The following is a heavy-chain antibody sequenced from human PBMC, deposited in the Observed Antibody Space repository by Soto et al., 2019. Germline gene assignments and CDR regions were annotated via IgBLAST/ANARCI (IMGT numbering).Heavy chain of an antibody. CDR1: GFTFSSYA. Sequence: EVQLLESGGGLVQPGGSLRLSCAASGFTFSSYAMSWVRQAPGKRLKWVSTMSGSGGTTYYADSVKGRFTISRDNSKSTLYLQMNSLRAEDTAVYYCAKVPYHDVLTGYYYFEYWGQGTLVTVSS. D-gene: IGHD3-9*01. J-gene: IGHJ4*02. CDR2: MSGSGGTT. V-gene: IGHV3-23*01. CDR3: AKVPYHDVLTGYYYFEY.